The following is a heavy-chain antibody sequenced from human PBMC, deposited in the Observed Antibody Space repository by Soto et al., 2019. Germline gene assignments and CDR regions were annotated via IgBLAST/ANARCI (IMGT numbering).Heavy chain of an antibody. CDR1: GFTFKSHT. D-gene: IGHD1-26*01. Sequence: EESGGGLVKPGGSLRLSCTASGFTFKSHTMSWVRQVPGKGLEWVSSISSRGDFIHYLDSVKGRFTISRDNAXXSLXXXXXXXGVEDTALYYCTRGAAARRTEGASSAPNRGGMDVWGQGTSVTVSS. CDR2: ISSRGDFI. CDR3: TRGAAARRTEGASSAPNRGGMDV. V-gene: IGHV3-21*04. J-gene: IGHJ6*02.